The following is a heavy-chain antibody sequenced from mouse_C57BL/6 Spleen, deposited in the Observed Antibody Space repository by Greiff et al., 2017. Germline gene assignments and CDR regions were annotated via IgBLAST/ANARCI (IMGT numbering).Heavy chain of an antibody. V-gene: IGHV1-61*01. CDR2: IYPSDSET. J-gene: IGHJ2*01. CDR1: GYTFTSYW. D-gene: IGHD1-1*01. Sequence: QVQLQQPGAGLVRPGSSVKLSCKASGYTFTSYWMDWVKQRPGQGLEWIGNIYPSDSETHYNQNFKDKATLTVDKSSSTAYMQRSSLTSEDSAVYYCASPLYDSSSLYYWGQGTTLTVSS. CDR3: ASPLYDSSSLYY.